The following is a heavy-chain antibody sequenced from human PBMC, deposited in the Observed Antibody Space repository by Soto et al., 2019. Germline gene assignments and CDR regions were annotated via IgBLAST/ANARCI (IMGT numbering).Heavy chain of an antibody. CDR1: ECTSGGYG. CDR3: SNPIYGDFSGYYPGMAV. J-gene: IGHJ6*02. V-gene: IGHV3-30*18. Sequence: WGLHRDRWAASECTSGGYGMRWVSKAQGKGLEWVAVISYDGSNKYYADSVKGRFTISRDNSKNTLYLQMNSLRAEDTAVYYCSNPIYGDFSGYYPGMAVRGQRTTVTVS. CDR2: ISYDGSNK. D-gene: IGHD4-17*01.